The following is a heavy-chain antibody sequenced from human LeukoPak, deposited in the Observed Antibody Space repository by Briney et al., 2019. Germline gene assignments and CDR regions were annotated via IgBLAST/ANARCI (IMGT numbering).Heavy chain of an antibody. Sequence: GGSLRLSCAASGLIFSSYTMNWVRQAPGKGLEWVSSISSSSSFIYYTDSVKGRSIISRDNAKNSLYLQMNSLRAEDTAVYYCARGPPYDCFDSWGQGTLVTVAS. V-gene: IGHV3-21*06. CDR2: ISSSSSFI. J-gene: IGHJ4*02. CDR3: ARGPPYDCFDS. CDR1: GLIFSSYT. D-gene: IGHD4-17*01.